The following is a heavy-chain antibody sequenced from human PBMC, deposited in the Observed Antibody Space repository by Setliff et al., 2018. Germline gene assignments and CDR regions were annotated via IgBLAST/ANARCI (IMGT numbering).Heavy chain of an antibody. CDR1: GGSVRGYY. J-gene: IGHJ4*02. V-gene: IGHV4-59*02. D-gene: IGHD1-1*01. CDR3: AKGGGRYHSDS. Sequence: PSETLSLTCTVSGGSVRGYYWSWIRQPPGKGLEWIGYMYYSGTAYYSPSLKSRVTMSIDKSNNQFSLKLTSVTAADTAVYYCAKGGGRYHSDSWGQGILVTVSS. CDR2: MYYSGTA.